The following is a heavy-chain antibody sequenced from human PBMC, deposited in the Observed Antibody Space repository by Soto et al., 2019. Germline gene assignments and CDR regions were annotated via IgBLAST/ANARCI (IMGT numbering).Heavy chain of an antibody. J-gene: IGHJ4*02. CDR3: ARVNYYDSSGYYGY. Sequence: QVQLVQSGAEVKKPGASVKVSCKASGYTFTIYVISWVRQAPGQGLEWLGWISGYNGNTDYAQNPNDGVTLTTDASTGSVYMELGSPRSDDTAVYYCARVNYYDSSGYYGYWGQGSLIPVSS. V-gene: IGHV1-18*04. D-gene: IGHD3-22*01. CDR1: GYTFTIYV. CDR2: ISGYNGNT.